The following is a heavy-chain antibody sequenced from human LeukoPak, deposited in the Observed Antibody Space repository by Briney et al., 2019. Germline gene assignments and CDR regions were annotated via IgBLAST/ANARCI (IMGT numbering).Heavy chain of an antibody. CDR3: ARPRQTYDFWSGNYYYYYYLDV. D-gene: IGHD3-3*01. CDR2: ISSSSSYI. CDR1: GFTFSSYS. V-gene: IGHV3-21*01. Sequence: PGGSLRLSCAASGFTFSSYSMNWVRQAPGKGLEWVSSISSSSSYIYYADSVKGRFTISRDNAKNSLYLQMNSLRAEDTAVYYCARPRQTYDFWSGNYYYYYYLDVWGKGTTVTVSS. J-gene: IGHJ6*03.